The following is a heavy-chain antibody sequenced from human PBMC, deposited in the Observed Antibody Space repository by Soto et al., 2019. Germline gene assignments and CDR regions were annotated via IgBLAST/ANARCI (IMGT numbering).Heavy chain of an antibody. J-gene: IGHJ4*02. CDR2: ISYDGSNK. CDR3: ARNAWDDSSGYDEFRFDY. D-gene: IGHD3-22*01. Sequence: GGSLRLSCAASGFTFSSYAMHWVRQAPGKGLEWVAVISYDGSNKYYADSVKGRFTISRDNSKNTLYLQMNSLRTEDTAVYYCARNAWDDSSGYDEFRFDYWGQGTLVTVSS. CDR1: GFTFSSYA. V-gene: IGHV3-30-3*01.